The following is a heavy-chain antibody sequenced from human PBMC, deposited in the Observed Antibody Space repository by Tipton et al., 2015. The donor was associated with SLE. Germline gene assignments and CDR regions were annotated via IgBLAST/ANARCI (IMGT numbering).Heavy chain of an antibody. V-gene: IGHV3-7*01. CDR1: GFTFNRYW. CDR2: IKQDGSEK. Sequence: SLRLSCAASGFTFNRYWMSWVRQAPGKGLEWVANIKQDGSEKDYVDSVKGRFTISRDNAKNSLYLQMNSLRAEDTAVYYCARIPRISRPYYMDVWGKGTTVTVSS. J-gene: IGHJ6*03. CDR3: ARIPRISRPYYMDV. D-gene: IGHD2/OR15-2a*01.